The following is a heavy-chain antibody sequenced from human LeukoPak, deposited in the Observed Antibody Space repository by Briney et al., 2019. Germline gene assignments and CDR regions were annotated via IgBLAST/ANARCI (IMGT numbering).Heavy chain of an antibody. CDR3: ARGSELPSTMGEDYYYYGVDV. V-gene: IGHV6-1*01. J-gene: IGHJ6*02. CDR2: TYYRSKWYN. D-gene: IGHD3-16*01. CDR1: GDSVSSNSAA. Sequence: SQTLSPTCAISGDSVSSNSAAWNWIRQSPSRGLEWLGRTYYRSKWYNDYAVSVKSRITINPDTSKNQFSLQLNSVTPEDTAVYYCARGSELPSTMGEDYYYYGVDVWGQGTTVTVSS.